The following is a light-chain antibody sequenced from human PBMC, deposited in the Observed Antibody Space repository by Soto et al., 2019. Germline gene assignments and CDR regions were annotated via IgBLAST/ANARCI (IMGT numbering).Light chain of an antibody. J-gene: IGKJ1*01. Sequence: DVRMTQSPSSLSASLGDRVTITCRASQGISTYLNWYQQKPGKAPKVLIYEASSLQSGVPSRFSGSGSGTDFTLTITSLQPEDFATYYCQQSYNTPRTFAQGSKVDI. CDR3: QQSYNTPRT. CDR1: QGISTY. CDR2: EAS. V-gene: IGKV1-39*01.